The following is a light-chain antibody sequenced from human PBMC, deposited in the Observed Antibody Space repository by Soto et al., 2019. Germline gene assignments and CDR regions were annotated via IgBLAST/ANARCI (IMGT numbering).Light chain of an antibody. V-gene: IGKV1-39*01. CDR1: QYISTY. J-gene: IGKJ4*02. CDR3: QQSYNTPRT. Sequence: DIQMTQSPSSLSASFGERVTITCLASQYISTYLNWYRQKSGKAPEVLIYSASTFQIGVPSRLSGRGSGKDFPLTIIGLQSEDFATYYCQQSYNTPRTFGAGTKVDIK. CDR2: SAS.